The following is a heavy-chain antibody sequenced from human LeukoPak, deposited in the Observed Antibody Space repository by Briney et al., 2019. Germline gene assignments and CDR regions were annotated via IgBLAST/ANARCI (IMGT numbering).Heavy chain of an antibody. D-gene: IGHD3-10*01. CDR3: ASWVRGVKYRAARGRAYHHTGDAFDI. Sequence: PSETLSLTCAVYGGSFSGYYWSWIRQPPGKGLEWIGEINHSGSTNYNPSLKSRVTISVDTSKNQFSLKLSSVTAADTAVYYCASWVRGVKYRAARGRAYHHTGDAFDIWGQGTMVTVSS. J-gene: IGHJ3*02. V-gene: IGHV4-34*01. CDR2: INHSGST. CDR1: GGSFSGYY.